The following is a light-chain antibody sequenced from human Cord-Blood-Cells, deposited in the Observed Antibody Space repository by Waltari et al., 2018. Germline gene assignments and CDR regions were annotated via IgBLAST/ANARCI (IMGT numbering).Light chain of an antibody. V-gene: IGLV2-11*01. Sequence: QSALTQPRSVSGSPGQSVTISCTGTSSDVGGYNYVSWYQQHPGKAPKLRIYDVSKRPSGVPDRLSGSKSGNTASLTISGLQAEDEADYCCCSYAGSYTYVVFGGGTKLTVL. J-gene: IGLJ2*01. CDR1: SSDVGGYNY. CDR3: CSYAGSYTYVV. CDR2: DVS.